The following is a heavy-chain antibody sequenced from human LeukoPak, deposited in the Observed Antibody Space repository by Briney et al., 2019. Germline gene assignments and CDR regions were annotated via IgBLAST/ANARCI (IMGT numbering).Heavy chain of an antibody. Sequence: GGSLRLSCAASGFTFSSYGMHWVRQAPGKGLEWVAVISSDGGNKYYADSVKGRFTISGDNSKNTLYLQMNSLRAEDTAVYYCATTRYGDYRRFDYWGQGTLVTVSS. CDR2: ISSDGGNK. J-gene: IGHJ4*02. V-gene: IGHV3-30*03. D-gene: IGHD4-17*01. CDR3: ATTRYGDYRRFDY. CDR1: GFTFSSYG.